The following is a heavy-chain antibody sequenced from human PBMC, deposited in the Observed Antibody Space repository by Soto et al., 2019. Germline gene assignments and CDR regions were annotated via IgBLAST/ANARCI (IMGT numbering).Heavy chain of an antibody. V-gene: IGHV3-30*18. Sequence: GSLRLSCVASGXTFSNYAMHWVRQAPGKGLGWVAFISSDGSEKYYLDSVSDLFTISIDNSKNTLYLQMNNLRTDDTAMYYCANSWTTLTTGFDFWGQGALGTVSS. CDR2: ISSDGSEK. J-gene: IGHJ4*02. CDR3: ANSWTTLTTGFDF. CDR1: GXTFSNYA. D-gene: IGHD4-17*01.